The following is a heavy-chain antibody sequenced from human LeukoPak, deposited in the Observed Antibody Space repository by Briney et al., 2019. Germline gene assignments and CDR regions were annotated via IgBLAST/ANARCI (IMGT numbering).Heavy chain of an antibody. Sequence: SETLSLTCTVSGGSISSSSYYWGWIRQPPGRGLEWIGSIYYSGSPYYNPSLKSRVTISVDTSKKQFSLKLSSVTAADTAVYYCARLLADLKAYYYYMDVWGKGTTVTISS. CDR3: ARLLADLKAYYYYMDV. J-gene: IGHJ6*03. V-gene: IGHV4-39*01. CDR1: GGSISSSSYY. CDR2: IYYSGSP. D-gene: IGHD3-3*02.